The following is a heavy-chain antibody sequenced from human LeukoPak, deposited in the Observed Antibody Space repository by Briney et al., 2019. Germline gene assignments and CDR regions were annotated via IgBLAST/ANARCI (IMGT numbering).Heavy chain of an antibody. D-gene: IGHD3-22*01. CDR3: ARGSRRITMIVVVTTTRGNAFDI. Sequence: SETLSLTCAVYGGSFSGYYWSWIRQPPGKGLEWIGEINHSGSTNYNPSLKSRVTISVDTSKNQSSLKLSSVTAADTAVHYCARGSRRITMIVVVTTTRGNAFDIWGQGTMVTVSS. J-gene: IGHJ3*02. V-gene: IGHV4-34*01. CDR1: GGSFSGYY. CDR2: INHSGST.